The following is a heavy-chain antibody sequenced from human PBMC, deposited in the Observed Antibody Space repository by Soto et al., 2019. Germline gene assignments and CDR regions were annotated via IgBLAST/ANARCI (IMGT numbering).Heavy chain of an antibody. CDR1: GGSISSGGYY. CDR3: ARELTSSDNMITFGGVIGGWFDP. J-gene: IGHJ5*02. CDR2: IYYSGST. D-gene: IGHD3-16*01. V-gene: IGHV4-31*03. Sequence: KTSETLSLTCTVSGGSISSGGYYWSWIRQHPGKGLEWIGYIYYSGSTYYNPSLKSRVTISVDTSKNQFSLKLSSVTAADTAVYYCARELTSSDNMITFGGVIGGWFDPWGQGTLVTVSS.